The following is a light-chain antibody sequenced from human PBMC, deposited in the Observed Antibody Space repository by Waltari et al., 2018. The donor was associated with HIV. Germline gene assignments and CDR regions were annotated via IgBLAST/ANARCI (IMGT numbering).Light chain of an antibody. Sequence: IVMTQSPDSLTVSLGERATINCKSSQSVFFGSNNKNYFAWYQQKPGQPPKLLFYWASTRESGVPDRFSVSGSWTDFTLTISSLRTEDVAVYYCQQYYSSPLTFGGGTKVEI. CDR2: WAS. J-gene: IGKJ4*01. CDR1: QSVFFGSNNKNY. CDR3: QQYYSSPLT. V-gene: IGKV4-1*01.